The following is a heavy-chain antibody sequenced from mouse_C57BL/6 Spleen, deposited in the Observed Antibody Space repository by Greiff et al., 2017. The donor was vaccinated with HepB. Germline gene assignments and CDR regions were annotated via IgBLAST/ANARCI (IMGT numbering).Heavy chain of an antibody. V-gene: IGHV1-81*01. Sequence: QVHLKQSGAELARPGASVKLSCKASGYTFTSYGISWVKQRTGQGLEWIGEIYPRSGNTYYNEKFKGKATLTADKSSSTAYMELRSLTSEDSAVYFCARLVTPSGFAYWGQGTLVTVSA. CDR2: IYPRSGNT. D-gene: IGHD2-2*01. CDR1: GYTFTSYG. J-gene: IGHJ3*01. CDR3: ARLVTPSGFAY.